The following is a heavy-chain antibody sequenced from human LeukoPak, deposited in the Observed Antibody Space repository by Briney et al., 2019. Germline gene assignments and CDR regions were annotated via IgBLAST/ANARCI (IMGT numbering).Heavy chain of an antibody. CDR3: KRGEGRRDFGNNKNWFNP. CDR2: VNPNSANT. Sequence: ASVKLSCNASGFTFTTYDIHWVRQATGHGLEWMGWVNPNSANTAYAQKFQGRISMTRDTSISTVYMELSSLRCEDTATYYCKRGEGRRDFGNNKNWFNPWGQGTLVTVSS. D-gene: IGHD1/OR15-1a*01. J-gene: IGHJ5*02. V-gene: IGHV1-8*01. CDR1: GFTFTTYD.